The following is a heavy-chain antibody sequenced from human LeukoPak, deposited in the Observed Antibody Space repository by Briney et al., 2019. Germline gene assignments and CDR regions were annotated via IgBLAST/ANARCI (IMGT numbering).Heavy chain of an antibody. D-gene: IGHD6-13*01. V-gene: IGHV4-61*02. CDR3: ARDTAAAGTDY. CDR1: GGSISGGSYY. Sequence: SETLSLTCTVSGGSISGGSYYWSWIRQPAGKGLEWIGRIYTSGSTNYNPSLKSRVTISVDTSKNQFSLKLSSVTAADTAVYYCARDTAAAGTDYWGQGTLVTVSS. CDR2: IYTSGST. J-gene: IGHJ4*02.